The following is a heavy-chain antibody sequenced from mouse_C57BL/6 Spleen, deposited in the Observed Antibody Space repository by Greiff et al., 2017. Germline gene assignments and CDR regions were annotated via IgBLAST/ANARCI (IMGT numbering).Heavy chain of an antibody. D-gene: IGHD1-1*01. CDR2: IWWDDDK. CDR3: ARIENLYGSSPYYAMDY. J-gene: IGHJ4*01. Sequence: QVTLKECGPGILQPSQTLSLTCSFSGFSLSTFGMGVGWIRQPSGKGLEWLAHIWWDDDKYYNPALKSRLTSSKDTSKNQVFLKIANVDTADTATYYCARIENLYGSSPYYAMDYWGQGTSVTVSS. CDR1: GFSLSTFGMG. V-gene: IGHV8-8*01.